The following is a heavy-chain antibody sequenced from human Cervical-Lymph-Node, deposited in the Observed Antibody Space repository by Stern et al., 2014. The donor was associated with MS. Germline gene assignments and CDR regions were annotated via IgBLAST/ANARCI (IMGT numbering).Heavy chain of an antibody. CDR2: ITNVGST. D-gene: IGHD1-1*01. CDR1: GFTVSRDY. CDR3: ARDTSSPERSDW. Sequence: EVQLVESGGGVIQPGGSLRLSCTASGFTVSRDYMTWVRPAPGKGLEWLSLITNVGSTFYTDSVKGRFTISRDDSKNTVYLHMTSLRAEDTAMYYCARDTSSPERSDWWGQGTLVTVSS. V-gene: IGHV3-53*01. J-gene: IGHJ4*02.